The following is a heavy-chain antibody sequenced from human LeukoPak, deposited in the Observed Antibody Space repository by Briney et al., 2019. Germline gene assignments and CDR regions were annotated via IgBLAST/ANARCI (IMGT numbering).Heavy chain of an antibody. Sequence: GASVKVSCKASGGTFSSYIINWVRQAPGQGLEWVGRIVPMSGTTNYAQEFQGGVTITRDEFTTTAYMELSSLSSEDTAVYYCANQGRTSSDYFYFYMDVWGKGTTVTVSS. V-gene: IGHV1-69*05. CDR2: IVPMSGTT. CDR3: ANQGRTSSDYFYFYMDV. J-gene: IGHJ6*03. D-gene: IGHD6-6*01. CDR1: GGTFSSYI.